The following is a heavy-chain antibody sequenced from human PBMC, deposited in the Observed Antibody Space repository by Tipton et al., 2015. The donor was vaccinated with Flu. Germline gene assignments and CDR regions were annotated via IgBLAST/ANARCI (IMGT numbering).Heavy chain of an antibody. CDR1: GGFITSGSYY. J-gene: IGHJ4*02. Sequence: TLSLTCTVSGGFITSGSYYWSWIRQSAGKGLEWIGRIYTTGSTNYNPSLRSRVTISGDTSKNQFSLKLNSVSAADTAVYYCARQGWSGVFDRQLPYYFDYWGQGILVTVSS. V-gene: IGHV4-61*02. CDR3: ARQGWSGVFDRQLPYYFDY. D-gene: IGHD6-19*01. CDR2: IYTTGST.